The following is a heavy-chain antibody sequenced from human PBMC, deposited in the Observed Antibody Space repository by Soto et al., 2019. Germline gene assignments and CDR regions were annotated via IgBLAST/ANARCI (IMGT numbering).Heavy chain of an antibody. J-gene: IGHJ5*02. V-gene: IGHV3-33*01. D-gene: IGHD4-17*01. CDR1: GFTFSSYG. CDR2: IWYGGSRI. Sequence: QVQLVESGGGVVQPGRSLRLSCAASGFTFSSYGMHWVRQAPGKGLEWVAVIWYGGSRIYYADSVKGRFTISRDNSKNTLYLDMNSLGAAETAVYYCARDYYGGYGGWLDPWGQGTVVTVSS. CDR3: ARDYYGGYGGWLDP.